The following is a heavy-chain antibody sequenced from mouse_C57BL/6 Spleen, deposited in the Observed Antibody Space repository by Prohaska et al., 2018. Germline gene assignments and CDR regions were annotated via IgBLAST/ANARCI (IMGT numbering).Heavy chain of an antibody. CDR1: GFTFSGFW. CDR2: INSDCSAI. V-gene: IGHV11-2*01. J-gene: IGHJ1*03. Sequence: EVQLLETGGGLVQPGGSRRLSCEGSGFTFSGFWMSCVRQTPGKTLEWIGDINSDCSAINYAPSIKDRFTIFRDNDKSTLYLQMSNVRSEDTATYFCMRYGLRYWYVDVWGTGTTVTVSS. D-gene: IGHD1-1*01. CDR3: MRYGLRYWYVDV.